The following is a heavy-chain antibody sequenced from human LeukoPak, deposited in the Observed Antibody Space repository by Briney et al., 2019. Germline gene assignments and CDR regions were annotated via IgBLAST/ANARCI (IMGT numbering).Heavy chain of an antibody. Sequence: SRTLSLTCTVSTGSISSGGYYWSWIRQHPGKGLEWIGYIYYSGSTFYNPSLKSRVTISVDTSKNQFSLKLSSVTAADTAVYYCARAGSYRGYFDYWGQGTLVTVSS. CDR3: ARAGSYRGYFDY. J-gene: IGHJ4*02. CDR2: IYYSGST. V-gene: IGHV4-31*03. D-gene: IGHD1-26*01. CDR1: TGSISSGGYY.